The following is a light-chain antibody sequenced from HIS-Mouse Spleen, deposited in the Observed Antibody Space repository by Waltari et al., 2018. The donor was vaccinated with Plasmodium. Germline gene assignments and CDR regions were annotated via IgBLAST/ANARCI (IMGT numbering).Light chain of an antibody. CDR3: QQYNSYSWT. Sequence: DIQITQSPSTLSASVGDRVPITCRASQSISSWLAWYQQKPGKAPKRLIYKASSLESGVPSRFSGSGSGTEFTLTISSLQPDDFATYYCQQYNSYSWTFGQGTKVEIK. J-gene: IGKJ1*01. V-gene: IGKV1-5*03. CDR1: QSISSW. CDR2: KAS.